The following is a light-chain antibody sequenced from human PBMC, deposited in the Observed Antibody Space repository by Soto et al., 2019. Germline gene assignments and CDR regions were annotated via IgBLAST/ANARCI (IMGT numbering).Light chain of an antibody. CDR1: QDISRW. CDR2: AAS. Sequence: DVQMTQSPSSVSASVGDRVTITCRASQDISRWLAWYQQKPGQAPKFLIYAASNLQSGDPSRFSGSGSGTDFALTLSSLRPEDFATYYCQQGNSFPVTFGQGTRLEMK. V-gene: IGKV1D-12*01. J-gene: IGKJ5*01. CDR3: QQGNSFPVT.